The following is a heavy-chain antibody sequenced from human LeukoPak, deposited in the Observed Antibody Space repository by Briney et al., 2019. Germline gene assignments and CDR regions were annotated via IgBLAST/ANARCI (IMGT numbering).Heavy chain of an antibody. D-gene: IGHD1-26*01. V-gene: IGHV3-23*01. CDR2: ISGSGGST. CDR3: AKFGGNPNPQFIVGAFHPFDY. J-gene: IGHJ4*02. CDR1: GFTFSSYW. Sequence: GGSLRLSCAASGFTFSSYWMHWVRQAPGKGLEWVSAISGSGGSTYYADSVKGRFTISRDNSKNTLYLQMNSLRAEDTAVYYCAKFGGNPNPQFIVGAFHPFDYWGQGTLVTVSS.